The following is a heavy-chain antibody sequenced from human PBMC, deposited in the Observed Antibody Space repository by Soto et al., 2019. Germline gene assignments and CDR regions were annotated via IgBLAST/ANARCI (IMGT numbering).Heavy chain of an antibody. J-gene: IGHJ4*02. CDR2: ISSNGGST. CDR3: VKGRGYSYGYTPFDY. V-gene: IGHV3-64D*06. Sequence: GGSLRLSCSASGFTFSSYAMHWVRQAPGKGLEYVSAISSNGGSTYYADSVKGRFTISRDNSKNTLYLQMSSLRAEDTAVYYCVKGRGYSYGYTPFDYWGQGTLVTVSS. CDR1: GFTFSSYA. D-gene: IGHD5-18*01.